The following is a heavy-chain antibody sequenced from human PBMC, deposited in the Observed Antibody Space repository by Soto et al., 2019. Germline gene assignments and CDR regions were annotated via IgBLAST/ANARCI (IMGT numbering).Heavy chain of an antibody. Sequence: HPGGSLRLSCAASGFTFSSYAMSWVRQAPGKGLEWVSAISGSGGSTYYADSVKGRFTISRDNSKNTLYLQMNSLRAEDTAVYYCANLRGYYDSSGYYPDPFDPWGQGTLVTVSS. D-gene: IGHD3-22*01. CDR2: ISGSGGST. CDR3: ANLRGYYDSSGYYPDPFDP. V-gene: IGHV3-23*01. J-gene: IGHJ5*02. CDR1: GFTFSSYA.